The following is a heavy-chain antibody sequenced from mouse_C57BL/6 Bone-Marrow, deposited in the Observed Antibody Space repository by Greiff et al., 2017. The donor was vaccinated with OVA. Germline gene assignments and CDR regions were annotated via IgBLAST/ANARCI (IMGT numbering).Heavy chain of an antibody. D-gene: IGHD4-1*01. Sequence: LVESGAELARPGASVKLSCKASGYTFTSYGISWVKQRTGQGLEWIGEIYPRSGNTYYNEKFKGKATLTADKSSSTAYMELRSLTSEDSAVYFCARNWVAWFAYWGQGTLVTVSA. CDR2: IYPRSGNT. J-gene: IGHJ3*01. V-gene: IGHV1-81*01. CDR1: GYTFTSYG. CDR3: ARNWVAWFAY.